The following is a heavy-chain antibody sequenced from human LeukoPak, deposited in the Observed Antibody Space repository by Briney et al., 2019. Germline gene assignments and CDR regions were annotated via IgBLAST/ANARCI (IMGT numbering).Heavy chain of an antibody. V-gene: IGHV3-30*15. D-gene: IGHD2-15*01. Sequence: GGSLRLSCSASGLTFSTYAMHWLRQAPGKGLEWVAVTSHDGSKKNYADSVKGRFTISRDNSKNTLYLQMGSLRAEDMAVYYCAREGGDYWGQGTLVTVSS. CDR3: AREGGDY. CDR2: TSHDGSKK. CDR1: GLTFSTYA. J-gene: IGHJ4*02.